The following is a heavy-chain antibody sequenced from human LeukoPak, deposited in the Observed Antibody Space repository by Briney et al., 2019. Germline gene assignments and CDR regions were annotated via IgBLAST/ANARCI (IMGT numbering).Heavy chain of an antibody. V-gene: IGHV4-59*01. CDR2: IYYSGST. CDR1: GGSISSYY. CDR3: ARTAEGGYTYDYFYYYYMDV. Sequence: SETLSLTCTVSGGSISSYYWSWIRQPPGKGLEWIGYIYYSGSTNYNPSLKSRVTISVDTSKNQFFLKLSSVTAADTAVYYCARTAEGGYTYDYFYYYYMDVWGKGTTVTISS. D-gene: IGHD5-18*01. J-gene: IGHJ6*03.